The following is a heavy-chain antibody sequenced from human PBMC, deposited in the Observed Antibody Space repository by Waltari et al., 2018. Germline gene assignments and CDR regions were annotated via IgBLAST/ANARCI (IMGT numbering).Heavy chain of an antibody. D-gene: IGHD3-16*02. Sequence: QVQLQESVPGLVKPSETLSLTCTVSGGSISSYYWSWIRQPPGKGLEWIGYIYHSGSTSYNPSLKSRITISVDTSNKQFSLNLSSVTAADTAVYYCAGSRRNTRGIFDYWGQGTLVTVSS. V-gene: IGHV4-59*01. CDR3: AGSRRNTRGIFDY. CDR1: GGSISSYY. J-gene: IGHJ4*02. CDR2: IYHSGST.